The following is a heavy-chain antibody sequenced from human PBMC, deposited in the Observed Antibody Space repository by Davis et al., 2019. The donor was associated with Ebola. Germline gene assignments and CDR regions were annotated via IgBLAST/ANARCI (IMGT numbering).Heavy chain of an antibody. CDR1: GFTFSSYA. CDR3: AKARGVGGGSCYSY. J-gene: IGHJ4*02. Sequence: GESLKISCAASGFTFSSYAMHWVRQAPGKGLEWVAVISYDGSNKYYADSVKGRFTISRDNSKNTLYLQMNSLRAEDTAVYYCAKARGVGGGSCYSYWGQGTLVTVSS. CDR2: ISYDGSNK. V-gene: IGHV3-30-3*01. D-gene: IGHD2-15*01.